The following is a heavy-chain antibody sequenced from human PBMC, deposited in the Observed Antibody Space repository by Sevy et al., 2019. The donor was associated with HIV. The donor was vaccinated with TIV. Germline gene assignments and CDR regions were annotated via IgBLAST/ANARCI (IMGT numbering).Heavy chain of an antibody. D-gene: IGHD3-10*01. J-gene: IGHJ3*02. CDR2: IWYDRSNK. CDR3: AREGRAKDAFDI. V-gene: IGHV3-33*01. CDR1: GFTFSSYG. Sequence: GGSLRLSCAASGFTFSSYGMHGVRQAPGKGLEWVAVIWYDRSNKYYADSVKGRFTISRDNSKNTLYLQMNSLRAEDTAVYYCAREGRAKDAFDIWGQGTMVTVSS.